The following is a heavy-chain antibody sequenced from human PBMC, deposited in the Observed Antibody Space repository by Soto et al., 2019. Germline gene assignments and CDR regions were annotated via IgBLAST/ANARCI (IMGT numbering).Heavy chain of an antibody. CDR3: PRYFSVAAAGPLDY. J-gene: IGHJ4*02. D-gene: IGHD6-13*01. CDR1: GYTFTSYP. V-gene: IGHV1-3*01. CDR2: INAGNGNT. Sequence: ASVKVSCKASGYTFTSYPMHWVRQAPGQRLAWMGWINAGNGNTKYSQKFQGRVTITRDTSASTAYMQLSKLTSEDTPVCYCPRYFSVAAAGPLDYWGQGTLVTVSS.